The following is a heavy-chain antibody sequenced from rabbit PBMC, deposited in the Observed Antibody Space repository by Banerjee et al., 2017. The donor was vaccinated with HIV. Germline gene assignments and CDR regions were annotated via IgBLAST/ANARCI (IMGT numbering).Heavy chain of an antibody. J-gene: IGHJ4*01. CDR1: GLDFSSSYW. CDR3: ARGPYANYLDYGGTPFNL. V-gene: IGHV1S40*01. CDR2: IYTGSSGST. D-gene: IGHD2-1*01. Sequence: QSLEESGGDLVQPGASLTLTCKASGLDFSSSYWICWVRQAPGKGLEWIACIYTGSSGSTYYASWAKGRFTISKTSSTTVTLQMTSLTAADTATYFCARGPYANYLDYGGTPFNLWGPGTLVTVS.